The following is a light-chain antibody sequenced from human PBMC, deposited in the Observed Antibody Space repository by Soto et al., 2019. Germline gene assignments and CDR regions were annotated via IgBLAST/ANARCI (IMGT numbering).Light chain of an antibody. J-gene: IGKJ1*01. V-gene: IGKV1-5*03. CDR3: QHYTSYSRT. CDR1: DSISTW. CDR2: KAS. Sequence: DVQMTQSPSTLSASVGDRVTITCRASDSISTWLAWFQQRPGKAPKLLIYKASTLESGVPPRFSSRGSGREFTLTISSLEPDDFATYYCQHYTSYSRTVGQGTKVDSK.